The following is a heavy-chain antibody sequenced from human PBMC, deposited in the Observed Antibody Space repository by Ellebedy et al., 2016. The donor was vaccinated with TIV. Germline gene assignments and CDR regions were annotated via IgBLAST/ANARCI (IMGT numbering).Heavy chain of an antibody. V-gene: IGHV4-39*01. CDR2: VYYSGSP. D-gene: IGHD2-21*02. Sequence: MPSETLSLICSVSGGSVSSTRYYWAWIRQPPGKGLEYIGSVYYSGSPYYNPSFKSRVTLSADTSKNQFSLNLRTVTAADTAVYYCARTDPWQPIDDWGQGILVSVSS. J-gene: IGHJ4*02. CDR3: ARTDPWQPIDD. CDR1: GGSVSSTRYY.